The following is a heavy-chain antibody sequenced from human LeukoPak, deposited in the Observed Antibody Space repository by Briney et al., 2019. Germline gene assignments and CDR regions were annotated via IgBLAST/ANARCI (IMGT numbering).Heavy chain of an antibody. Sequence: SETLSLTCTVSGGSISPYYWSWIRQPPGKGLEWVGYIHYSGSTNNNPALTSQVSMSVDTSKNQFSLKLNSVTAADTAVYYCARGNSYYDSSGAFDYWGQGTLVTVSS. J-gene: IGHJ4*02. V-gene: IGHV4-59*01. CDR3: ARGNSYYDSSGAFDY. CDR2: IHYSGST. CDR1: GGSISPYY. D-gene: IGHD3-22*01.